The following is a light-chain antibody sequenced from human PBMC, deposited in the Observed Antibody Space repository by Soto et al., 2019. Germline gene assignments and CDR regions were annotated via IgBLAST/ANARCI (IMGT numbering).Light chain of an antibody. CDR1: SGHSSYA. J-gene: IGLJ2*01. CDR2: LNSDGSH. CDR3: QTWGTGIQV. V-gene: IGLV4-69*01. Sequence: QPVLTQSPSASASLGASVKLTCTLSSGHSSYAIAWHQQHPEKGPRYLMKLNSDGSHSKGDGIPDRFSGSSSGAERYLTSSSLQSEYEADYYCQTWGTGIQVFGGGTKVTVL.